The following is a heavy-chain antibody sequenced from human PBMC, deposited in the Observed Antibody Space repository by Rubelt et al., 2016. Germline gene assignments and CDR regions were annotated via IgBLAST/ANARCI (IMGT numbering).Heavy chain of an antibody. Sequence: GKGLEWVSVIYSGGSTYYADSVKGRFTISRDNSKNTLYLQMNSLRAEDTAVYYCARDYLRFGELSHGMDVWGQGTTVTVSS. J-gene: IGHJ6*02. CDR3: ARDYLRFGELSHGMDV. V-gene: IGHV3-66*01. CDR2: IYSGGST. D-gene: IGHD3-10*01.